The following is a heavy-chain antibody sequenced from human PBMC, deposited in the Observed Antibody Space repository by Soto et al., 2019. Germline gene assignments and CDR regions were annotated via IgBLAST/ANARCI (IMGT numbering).Heavy chain of an antibody. CDR3: ASGHDAYKVRY. CDR2: IYYTGNT. Sequence: QVQLQESGPGLVKPSQTLSLTCTVSGGSISSGGTGSYWTWIRQLPGKGLEWIGYIYYTGNTYYSXAXKXXPTISIDTSENQFSLKLTSVTAADTAVYFCASGHDAYKVRYWGQGTLVTVSS. D-gene: IGHD1-1*01. CDR1: GGSISSGGTGSY. J-gene: IGHJ4*02. V-gene: IGHV4-31*03.